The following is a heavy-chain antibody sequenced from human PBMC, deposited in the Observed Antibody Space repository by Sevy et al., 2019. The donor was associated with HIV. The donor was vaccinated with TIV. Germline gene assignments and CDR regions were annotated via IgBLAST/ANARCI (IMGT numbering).Heavy chain of an antibody. Sequence: GGCLRLSCAASKFDFSAYGMNWVRQAPGQGLEWVSYISGYSSFIHYSDSVKGRFTVSRDNAKKSLYLQMNNLRAEDTAMYLHERDQGDQLLHINDAFDFWGQGTLVTVSS. CDR2: ISGYSSFI. CDR1: KFDFSAYG. V-gene: IGHV3-21*01. J-gene: IGHJ3*01. D-gene: IGHD2-2*01. CDR3: ERDQGDQLLHINDAFDF.